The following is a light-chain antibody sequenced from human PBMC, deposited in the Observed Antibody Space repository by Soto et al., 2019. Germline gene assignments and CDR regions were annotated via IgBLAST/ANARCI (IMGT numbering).Light chain of an antibody. J-gene: IGKJ5*01. CDR3: QQYNNWFSIT. V-gene: IGKV3-15*01. CDR1: QSVSSK. Sequence: IVLTQSPGTLSLSPGERATLYCRASQSVSSKLAWYQQKPGQAPRLVMYDTSTRATGIPARFSGSGSGTEFTLTISSLQSEDFAVYYCQQYNNWFSITFGQGTRLEIK. CDR2: DTS.